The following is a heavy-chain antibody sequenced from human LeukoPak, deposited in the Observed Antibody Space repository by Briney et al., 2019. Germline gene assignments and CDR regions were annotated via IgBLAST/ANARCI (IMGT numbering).Heavy chain of an antibody. Sequence: PGGSLRLSCAASGFTFSSYSMNWVRQAPGKGLELVSSISSSSSYIYYADSVKGRFTISRDNAKNSLYLQMNSLRAEDTALYYCAGSGLYDYVWGSYRPPFDYWGQGTLVTVSS. CDR2: ISSSSSYI. D-gene: IGHD3-16*02. CDR3: AGSGLYDYVWGSYRPPFDY. CDR1: GFTFSSYS. J-gene: IGHJ4*02. V-gene: IGHV3-21*04.